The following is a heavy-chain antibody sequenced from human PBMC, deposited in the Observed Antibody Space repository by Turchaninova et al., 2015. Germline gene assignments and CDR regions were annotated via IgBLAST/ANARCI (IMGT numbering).Heavy chain of an antibody. Sequence: QVQLQESGPGLGQPAETLSLPCPVPGYPISSGYYCGRLRQPPGTGLVRLGRIDHGGSTYYNPSLKSRVTISVDTSKNQFSLKLSSVTAADTAVYYCARGSGNYQFDCWGQGTLVTVSS. J-gene: IGHJ4*02. CDR1: GYPISSGYY. CDR2: IDHGGST. V-gene: IGHV4-38-2*01. CDR3: ARGSGNYQFDC. D-gene: IGHD6-19*01.